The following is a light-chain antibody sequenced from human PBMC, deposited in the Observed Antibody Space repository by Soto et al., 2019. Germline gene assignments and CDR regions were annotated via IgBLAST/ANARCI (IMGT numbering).Light chain of an antibody. CDR2: KAS. CDR1: QSISSY. V-gene: IGKV1-5*03. CDR3: QHYNSYSEA. J-gene: IGKJ1*01. Sequence: DIQMTQSPSSLSASIVDRFTVTCRASQSISSYLNWFQQKPGKAPKLLIYKASTLKSGVPSRFSGSGSGTEFTLTISSLQPDDFATYYCQHYNSYSEAFGQGTKVDIK.